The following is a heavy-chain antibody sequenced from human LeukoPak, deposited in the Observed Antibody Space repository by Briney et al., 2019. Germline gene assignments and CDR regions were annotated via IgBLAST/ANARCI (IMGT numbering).Heavy chain of an antibody. CDR3: ARCTTGRTFGSLREIKRSREIDY. V-gene: IGHV3-21*01. J-gene: IGHJ4*02. CDR1: GFTFSSYS. CDR2: ISSSSSNI. Sequence: GGSLRLSCAASGFTFSSYSMNWVRQAPGKGLEWVSSISSSSSNIYYADSAKGRFTISRDNAKNSLYLQMNSLRVEDTAVYYCARCTTGRTFGSLREIKRSREIDYWGQGTLVTVSP. D-gene: IGHD1-1*01.